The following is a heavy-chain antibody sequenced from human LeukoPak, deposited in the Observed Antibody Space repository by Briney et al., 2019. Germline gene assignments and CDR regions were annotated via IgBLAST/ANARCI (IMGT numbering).Heavy chain of an antibody. Sequence: GGSLRLSCAASGFTFSSYSMYWVCQAPGKRLGWVSSICSSSSYIYYADSVKGGFTISRENATNSLYLQKNSLRATATAVYYIARDSPHCYGSGRRERDFGYWGQGTRVTVSS. J-gene: IGHJ4*02. CDR1: GFTFSSYS. CDR2: ICSSSSYI. CDR3: ARDSPHCYGSGRRERDFGY. V-gene: IGHV3-21*01. D-gene: IGHD3-10*01.